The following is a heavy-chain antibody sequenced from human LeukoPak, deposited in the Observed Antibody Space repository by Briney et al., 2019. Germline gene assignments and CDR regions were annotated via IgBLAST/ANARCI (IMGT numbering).Heavy chain of an antibody. J-gene: IGHJ4*02. D-gene: IGHD5-18*01. V-gene: IGHV4-34*01. Sequence: PSETLSLTCAVYGGSFSGYYWSWIRQPPGKGLEWIGEINHSGSTNYNPPLKSRVTIYVDTSKNQFSLKLSSVTAADTAVYYCARVGWGYSYGYSDYWGQGTLVTVSS. CDR3: ARVGWGYSYGYSDY. CDR1: GGSFSGYY. CDR2: INHSGST.